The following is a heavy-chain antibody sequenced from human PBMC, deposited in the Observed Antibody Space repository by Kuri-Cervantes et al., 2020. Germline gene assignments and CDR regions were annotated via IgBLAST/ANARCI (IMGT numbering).Heavy chain of an antibody. CDR2: INAGNGNT. CDR1: GYTFTSYA. J-gene: IGHJ6*03. CDR3: ARDQEAYYYYYMDV. V-gene: IGHV1-3*01. Sequence: ASVKVSCKASGYTFTSYAMHWVRQAPGQRLEWMGWINAGNGNTKYPQKFQGRVTITRDTSASTAYMELSSLRSEDTAVYYCARDQEAYYYYYMDVWGKGTTVTVSS.